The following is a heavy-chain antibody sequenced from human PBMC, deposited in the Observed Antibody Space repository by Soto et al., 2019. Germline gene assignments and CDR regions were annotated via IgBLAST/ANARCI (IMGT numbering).Heavy chain of an antibody. V-gene: IGHV1-18*01. D-gene: IGHD2-15*01. CDR3: ARAYCSGGSWYLDY. CDR1: GYTFTTFG. CDR2: ISAYSGNT. J-gene: IGHJ4*02. Sequence: QVPLVQSGGEVKKPGAAVKVSCKASGYTFTTFGIGWVRQAPGQGLEWMGWISAYSGNTEYPQKLQGRVTMTIDTSTSTTYMELRSLRSDDTAVYYCARAYCSGGSWYLDYWGQGALVTVSS.